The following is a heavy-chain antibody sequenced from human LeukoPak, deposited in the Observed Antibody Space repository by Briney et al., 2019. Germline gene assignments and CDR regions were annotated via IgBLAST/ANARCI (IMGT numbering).Heavy chain of an antibody. CDR3: ARSNLGGYFDY. CDR1: GGSFSGYY. D-gene: IGHD3-22*01. Sequence: PSETLSLTCAVYGGSFSGYYWSWIRQPPGKGLEWIGEINHSGSTNYNPSLKSRVTISVDTSKNQIPLKLSSVTAADTAVYYCARSNLGGYFDYWGQGTLVTVSS. J-gene: IGHJ4*02. V-gene: IGHV4-34*01. CDR2: INHSGST.